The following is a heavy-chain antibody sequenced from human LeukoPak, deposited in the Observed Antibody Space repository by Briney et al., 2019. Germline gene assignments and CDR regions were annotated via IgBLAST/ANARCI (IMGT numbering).Heavy chain of an antibody. CDR3: ARGFVGPDAFDI. Sequence: SETLSLTCTVSGGSISSGGYYWSWIRQPPGKGLEWIGYIYYSGSTNYNPSLKSRVTISVDTSKNQFSLKLSSVTAADTAVYYCARGFVGPDAFDIWGQGTMVTVSS. CDR2: IYYSGST. V-gene: IGHV4-61*08. D-gene: IGHD1-26*01. J-gene: IGHJ3*02. CDR1: GGSISSGGYY.